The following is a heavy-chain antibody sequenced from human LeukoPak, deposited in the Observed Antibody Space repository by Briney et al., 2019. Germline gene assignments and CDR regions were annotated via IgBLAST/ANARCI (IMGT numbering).Heavy chain of an antibody. CDR3: ARDVGYYDYVWGSYQEGAFDI. J-gene: IGHJ3*02. D-gene: IGHD3-16*02. CDR2: INPNSGGT. Sequence: ASVKVSCKASGYTFTGYYMHWVRQAPGQGLEWMERINPNSGGTNYAQKFQGRVTMTRDTSISTAYMELSRLRSDDTAVYYCARDVGYYDYVWGSYQEGAFDIWGQGTMVTVSS. CDR1: GYTFTGYY. V-gene: IGHV1-2*06.